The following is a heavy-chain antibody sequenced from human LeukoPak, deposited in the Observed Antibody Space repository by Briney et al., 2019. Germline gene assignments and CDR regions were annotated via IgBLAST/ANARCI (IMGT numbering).Heavy chain of an antibody. CDR2: IYYSGST. V-gene: IGHV4-30-4*01. CDR3: ARGPYGDYGFPNWFDP. Sequence: SETLSLTCTVSGGSISSGDYYWSWIRQPPGKGLEWIGCIYYSGSTYYNPSLKSRVTISVDTSKNQFSLKLSSVTAADTAVYYCARGPYGDYGFPNWFDPWGQGTLVTVSS. J-gene: IGHJ5*02. CDR1: GGSISSGDYY. D-gene: IGHD4-17*01.